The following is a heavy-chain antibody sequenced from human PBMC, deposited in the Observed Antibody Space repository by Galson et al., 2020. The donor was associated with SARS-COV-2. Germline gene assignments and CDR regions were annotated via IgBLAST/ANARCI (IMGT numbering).Heavy chain of an antibody. Sequence: TGGSLRLSCAASGFTFTSHAMSWVRQAPGKGLEWVSTISGSGGSSYYAGSVKGRFTISRDKSKNTLYLQMNSLRSEDTALYYCAIFSRAEYYYDRSGYGGFHIWGQGTMVTVSA. CDR1: GFTFTSHA. J-gene: IGHJ3*02. CDR2: ISGSGGSS. V-gene: IGHV3-23*01. CDR3: AIFSRAEYYYDRSGYGGFHI. D-gene: IGHD3-22*01.